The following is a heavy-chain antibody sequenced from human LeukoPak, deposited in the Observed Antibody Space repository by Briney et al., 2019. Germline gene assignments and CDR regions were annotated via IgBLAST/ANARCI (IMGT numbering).Heavy chain of an antibody. CDR2: IYYSGST. D-gene: IGHD1-26*01. CDR3: ARVTSRSPGY. Sequence: PSETLSLTCTVSGGSISSSSYYWGWIRQPPGKGLEWIGSIYYSGSTYYNPSLKSRVTISVDTSKNQFSLKLSSVTAADTAVYYCARVTSRSPGYWGQGTLVTVSS. V-gene: IGHV4-39*01. J-gene: IGHJ4*02. CDR1: GGSISSSSYY.